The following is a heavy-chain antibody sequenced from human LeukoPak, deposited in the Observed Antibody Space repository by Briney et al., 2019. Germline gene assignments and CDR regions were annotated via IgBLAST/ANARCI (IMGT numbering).Heavy chain of an antibody. D-gene: IGHD3-16*01. V-gene: IGHV1-69*13. CDR3: ATEILRLGGKGIHRDY. CDR2: IIPIFGTA. J-gene: IGHJ4*02. CDR1: GGTFSSYA. Sequence: SVKVSCKASGGTFSSYAISWVRQAPGQGLEWMGGIIPIFGTANYAQKFQGRVTITADESTSTAYMELSSLRSEDTAVYYCATEILRLGGKGIHRDYWGQGTLVTVSS.